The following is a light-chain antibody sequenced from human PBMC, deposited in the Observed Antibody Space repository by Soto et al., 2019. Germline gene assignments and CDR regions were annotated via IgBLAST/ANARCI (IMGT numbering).Light chain of an antibody. J-gene: IGKJ1*01. V-gene: IGKV1-5*03. CDR3: QQYNSYSWT. CDR2: KAS. CDR1: QSIRSW. Sequence: DIQMTQSPSTLSASVGDRVTITCRASQSIRSWLAWYQQKPGKAPKLLIYKASSLESGVPSRFSGSGSGTELTLTTSSLQPDDFATYYCQQYNSYSWTFGQGTKVEI.